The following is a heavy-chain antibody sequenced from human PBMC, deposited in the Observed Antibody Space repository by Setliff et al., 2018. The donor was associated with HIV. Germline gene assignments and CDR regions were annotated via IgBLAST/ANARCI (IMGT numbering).Heavy chain of an antibody. CDR3: ARASGVPAAIDYYYMDV. CDR2: ISGSSTI. D-gene: IGHD2-2*02. J-gene: IGHJ6*03. CDR1: GFTFSDYY. V-gene: IGHV3-11*04. Sequence: GGSLRLSSAASGFTFSDYYMSWIRHAPGKGLEWVSYISGSSTIYYADSVKCRFTISRDNAKNSLYLQMNSLRAEDTAVYYCARASGVPAAIDYYYMDVWGKGTTVTVSS.